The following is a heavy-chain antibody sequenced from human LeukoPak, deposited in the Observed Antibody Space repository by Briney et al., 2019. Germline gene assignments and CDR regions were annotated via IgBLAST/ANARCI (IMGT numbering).Heavy chain of an antibody. J-gene: IGHJ3*02. D-gene: IGHD1-14*01. CDR3: ARATRKADAFDI. CDR1: GGSVSSGSYY. Sequence: SETLSLTCTVSGGSVSSGSYYWSWIRQPPGKGLEWIGYIYYSGSTNYNPSVKSRVTISVDTSKNQFSLKLSSVTAADTAVYYCARATRKADAFDIWGQGTMVTVSS. CDR2: IYYSGST. V-gene: IGHV4-61*01.